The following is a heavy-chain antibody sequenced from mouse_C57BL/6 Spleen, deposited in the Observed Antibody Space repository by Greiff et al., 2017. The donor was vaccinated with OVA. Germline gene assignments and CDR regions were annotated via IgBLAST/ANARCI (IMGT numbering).Heavy chain of an antibody. D-gene: IGHD2-3*01. CDR1: GYAFSSSW. CDR2: IYPGDGDT. Sequence: LVESGPELVKPGASVKISCKASGYAFSSSWMNWVKQRPGKGLEWIGRIYPGDGDTNYNGKFKGKATLTADKSSSTAYMQLSSLTSEDSAVYFCADGYPYAMDYWGQGTSVTVSS. J-gene: IGHJ4*01. CDR3: ADGYPYAMDY. V-gene: IGHV1-82*01.